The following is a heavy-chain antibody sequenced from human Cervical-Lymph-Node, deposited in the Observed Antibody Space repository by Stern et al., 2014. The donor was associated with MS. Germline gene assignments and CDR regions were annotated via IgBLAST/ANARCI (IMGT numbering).Heavy chain of an antibody. D-gene: IGHD2-21*01. J-gene: IGHJ3*01. Sequence: VQLVQSGAEVKKPGSSVKVSCKASGGTFSSYGISWVRQAPGQGLEWMGGIIPIFDSPNYSQKFGGRLTIIADKSTSTTYMELSSLRSEDTAIYYCARDGILQTVDAFDLWGQGTMVTVSS. CDR1: GGTFSSYG. CDR2: IIPIFDSP. CDR3: ARDGILQTVDAFDL. V-gene: IGHV1-69*06.